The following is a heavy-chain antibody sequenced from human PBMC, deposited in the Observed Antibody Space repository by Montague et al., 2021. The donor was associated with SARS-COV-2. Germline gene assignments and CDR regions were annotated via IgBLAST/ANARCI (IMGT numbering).Heavy chain of an antibody. J-gene: IGHJ3*02. CDR2: IYYSGST. Sequence: SETLSLTCTVSGGSISSGSYYWSWIRQPPGKGLEWIGSIYYSGSTYYNPSLKSRVTISVDTSKNQFSLKLSSVTAADTAVYYCARQENSSGWFKPDAFDIWGQGTMVTVSS. D-gene: IGHD6-19*01. V-gene: IGHV4-39*01. CDR3: ARQENSSGWFKPDAFDI. CDR1: GGSISSGSYY.